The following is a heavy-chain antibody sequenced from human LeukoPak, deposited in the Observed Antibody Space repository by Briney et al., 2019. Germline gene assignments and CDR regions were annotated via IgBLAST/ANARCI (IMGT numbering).Heavy chain of an antibody. V-gene: IGHV4-59*01. CDR3: ARVVTYYDSSGSVNGYFDL. Sequence: SETLSLTCTVSGGSISSYSWSWIRQPPGKGLEWIGYSYYSGNTNYNPSLKSRVAISVDTSKNQFSLKLSSVTAADTAVYYCARVVTYYDSSGSVNGYFDLWGRGTLVTVSS. CDR2: SYYSGNT. CDR1: GGSISSYS. J-gene: IGHJ2*01. D-gene: IGHD3-22*01.